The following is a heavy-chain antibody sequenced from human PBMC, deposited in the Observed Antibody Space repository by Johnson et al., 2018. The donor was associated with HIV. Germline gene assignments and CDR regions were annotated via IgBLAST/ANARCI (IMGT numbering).Heavy chain of an antibody. V-gene: IGHV3-23*01. D-gene: IGHD1-7*01. Sequence: EVLLLESGGGLVQPGGSLRLSCAASGFTFSSYAMSWVRQAPGKGLEWVSAISGSGGSTYYADSVKGRFTISRDNSKNTLYMQMNSLGAEDTAVYYCAKDGTMTWAFDIWGQGTMVTVSS. J-gene: IGHJ3*02. CDR3: AKDGTMTWAFDI. CDR1: GFTFSSYA. CDR2: ISGSGGST.